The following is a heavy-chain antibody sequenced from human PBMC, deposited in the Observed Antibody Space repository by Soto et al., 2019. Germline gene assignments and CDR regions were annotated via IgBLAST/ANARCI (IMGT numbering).Heavy chain of an antibody. D-gene: IGHD1-26*01. J-gene: IGHJ6*02. CDR2: ISWDGGST. Sequence: GGSLRLSCAASGFTFDDYAMHWVRQAPGKGLEWVSLISWDGGSTYYADSVKGRFTISRDNAKNSLYLQMNSLRAEDTALYYCAKDMHSGSYYYYYGMDVWGQGTTVTVSS. CDR3: AKDMHSGSYYYYYGMDV. V-gene: IGHV3-43D*03. CDR1: GFTFDDYA.